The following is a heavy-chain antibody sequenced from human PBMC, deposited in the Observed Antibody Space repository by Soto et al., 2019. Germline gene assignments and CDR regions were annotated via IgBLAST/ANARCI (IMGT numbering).Heavy chain of an antibody. CDR1: GFTFSDYY. V-gene: IGHV3-11*06. D-gene: IGHD3-3*01. J-gene: IGHJ4*02. CDR3: ASGVWSGYSYYFDY. Sequence: QVQLVESGGGLVKPGGSLRLSCAASGFTFSDYYMSWIRQAPGKGLEWVSYISSSSSYTNYADSVKGRFTISRDNAKNSLYLQMNSLRAEDTAVYYWASGVWSGYSYYFDYWGQGTLVTVSS. CDR2: ISSSSSYT.